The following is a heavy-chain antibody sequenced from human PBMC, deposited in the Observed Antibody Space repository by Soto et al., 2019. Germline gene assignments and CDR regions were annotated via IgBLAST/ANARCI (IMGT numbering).Heavy chain of an antibody. J-gene: IGHJ5*02. CDR2: IFYSGST. Sequence: QVQLQESGPGLVKPSQTLSLTCTVSGGSISSGGYYWSWIRQHPGKGLEWIGYIFYSGSTYYIPSLNSRLTISVDTSKNQFALKLSSVTAADTAVYYCARGLRIAAAAWFDPWGQGTLVTVSS. CDR1: GGSISSGGYY. CDR3: ARGLRIAAAAWFDP. D-gene: IGHD6-13*01. V-gene: IGHV4-31*03.